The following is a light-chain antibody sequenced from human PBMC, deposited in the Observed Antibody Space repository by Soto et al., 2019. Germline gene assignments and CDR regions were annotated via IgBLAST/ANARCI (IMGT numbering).Light chain of an antibody. CDR2: EGS. CDR3: CSYAGSNTFV. Sequence: QSVLTQPASVSGSPGQSITISCTGTSSVVGSYNLVSWYQQHPGKAPKLMIYEGSKRPSGVSNRFSGSKSGNTASLTISGLQAEDEADYYCCSYAGSNTFVFGTGTKVTVL. J-gene: IGLJ1*01. V-gene: IGLV2-23*03. CDR1: SSVVGSYNL.